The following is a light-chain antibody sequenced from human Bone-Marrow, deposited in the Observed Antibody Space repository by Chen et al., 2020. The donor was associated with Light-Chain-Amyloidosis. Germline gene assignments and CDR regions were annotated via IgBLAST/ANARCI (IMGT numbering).Light chain of an antibody. V-gene: IGLV3-25*03. CDR3: QSADSSGTYEVI. J-gene: IGLJ2*01. CDR1: DLPTKY. CDR2: RDT. Sequence: SYDLTPPPSVSVSPAQTARITCSGDDLPTKYAYWYQQKPGQAPVLVIHRDTERPSGISERFSGSSSGTTATLTISGVQAEDEADYHCQSADSSGTYEVIFGGGTKLTVL.